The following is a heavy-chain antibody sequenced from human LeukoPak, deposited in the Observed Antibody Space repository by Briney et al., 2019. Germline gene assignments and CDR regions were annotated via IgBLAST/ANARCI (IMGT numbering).Heavy chain of an antibody. D-gene: IGHD6-6*01. J-gene: IGHJ4*02. Sequence: GGSLRLSCAASGFTFSSYAMSWVRQAPGKGLEWVSAISGSGGSTYYADSVKGRFTISRDNSKNTLYLQMNSLRAEYTAVYYCAKHAVQYSTTPPLGYWGQGTLVTVSS. CDR1: GFTFSSYA. CDR2: ISGSGGST. CDR3: AKHAVQYSTTPPLGY. V-gene: IGHV3-23*01.